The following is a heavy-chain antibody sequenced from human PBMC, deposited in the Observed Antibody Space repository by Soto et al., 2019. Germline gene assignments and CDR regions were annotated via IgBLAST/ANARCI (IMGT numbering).Heavy chain of an antibody. CDR2: VYYSGST. D-gene: IGHD3-16*01. V-gene: IGHV4-39*01. CDR1: GGSTNSRSDY. CDR3: ARQPRGPGYGERGLYFDH. J-gene: IGHJ4*02. Sequence: SETLSLTCTVSGGSTNSRSDYWGWIRQPPGKGLEWIGSVYYSGSTHDNPSLQSRVTISVDTSRNQFSLNLISVTAADTAVYFCARQPRGPGYGERGLYFDHWGQGTLITVSS.